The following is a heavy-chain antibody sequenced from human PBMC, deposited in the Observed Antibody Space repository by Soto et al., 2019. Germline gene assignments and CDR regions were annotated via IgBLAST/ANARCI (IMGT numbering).Heavy chain of an antibody. CDR2: NSNYNGNT. D-gene: IGHD4-17*01. CDR1: GYTSPSYA. V-gene: IGHV1-18*04. CDR3: ARAEGTTSAFDY. J-gene: IGHJ4*02. Sequence: QVQLVQSVAEVKRPGASVKVSCKSSGYTSPSYAVSWVRHAPGQWLEWIGRNSNYNGNTNYAQKLQGRVTMTTDTSTSTAYMELRSLRSDDTSVYCCARAEGTTSAFDYWGQGTLGTVSS.